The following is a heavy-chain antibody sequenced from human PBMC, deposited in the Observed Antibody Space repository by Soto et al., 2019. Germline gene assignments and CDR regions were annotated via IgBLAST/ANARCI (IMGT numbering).Heavy chain of an antibody. V-gene: IGHV3-21*01. CDR3: ARQWFTDEYYYYMDV. Sequence: GGSLRLSCAASGFTFSSYSMNWVRQAPGKGLEWVSSISSSSSYIYYADSVKGRFTISRDNAKNSLYLQMNSLRAEDTAVYYCARQWFTDEYYYYMDVWGKGTTVTVSS. CDR1: GFTFSSYS. J-gene: IGHJ6*03. CDR2: ISSSSSYI. D-gene: IGHD3-22*01.